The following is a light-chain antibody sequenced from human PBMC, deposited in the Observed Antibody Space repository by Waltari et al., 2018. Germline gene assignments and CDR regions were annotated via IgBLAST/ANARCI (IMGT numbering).Light chain of an antibody. J-gene: IGLJ2*01. Sequence: QSVLTQPPSVSGAPGQRVTLSCTGSWSTIGAGYDVHWYQQLPGKAPTLLVYGVNTRPPGVPDRFFGSKSGTSASLAIPGLQPEDEADYYCQSYDTSLGVVFGGGTKLTVL. CDR2: GVN. V-gene: IGLV1-40*01. CDR3: QSYDTSLGVV. CDR1: WSTIGAGYD.